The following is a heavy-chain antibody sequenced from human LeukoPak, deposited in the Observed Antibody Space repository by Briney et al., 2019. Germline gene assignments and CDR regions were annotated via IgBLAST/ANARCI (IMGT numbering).Heavy chain of an antibody. V-gene: IGHV4-39*07. CDR1: GGSISSSGYY. CDR2: IYYSGNT. J-gene: IGHJ4*02. Sequence: SETLSLTCTVSGGSISSSGYYWDWIRQPPGKGLEWIATIYYSGNTYYNPSLKSRATISIDTSKNQFFLTLSSVTAADTAMYFCARDLYFSDTSGYKDYWGQGTLVTVSS. D-gene: IGHD3-22*01. CDR3: ARDLYFSDTSGYKDY.